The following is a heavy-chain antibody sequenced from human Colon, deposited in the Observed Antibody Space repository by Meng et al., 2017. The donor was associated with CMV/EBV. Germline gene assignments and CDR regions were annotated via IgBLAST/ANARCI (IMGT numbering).Heavy chain of an antibody. J-gene: IGHJ6*02. D-gene: IGHD2-15*01. V-gene: IGHV3-21*06. Sequence: GGSLRLSCAASGFTFRTSSMNWVRQAPGKGLEWVSSISYDSHSLHYADSVKGRFTISRDNARNSLYLQMSSLRAEDTAVYYCARDTPHNAFEPWGQGTTVTVSS. CDR1: GFTFRTSS. CDR2: ISYDSHSL. CDR3: ARDTPHNAFEP.